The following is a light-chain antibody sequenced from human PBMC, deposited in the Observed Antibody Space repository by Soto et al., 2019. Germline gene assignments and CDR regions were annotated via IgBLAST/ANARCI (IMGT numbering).Light chain of an antibody. CDR1: NVGSKS. V-gene: IGLV3-21*02. CDR3: QVWDTRGDPVV. J-gene: IGLJ2*01. CDR2: DDS. Sequence: SYELTQPLSVSVAPGQTARINCGGDNVGSKSVHWYQQKPGQAPVFVVYDDSERPSGNPDRFSGSNSGDTAALTISRVEAGDEADYFCQVWDTRGDPVVFGGGTKLTVL.